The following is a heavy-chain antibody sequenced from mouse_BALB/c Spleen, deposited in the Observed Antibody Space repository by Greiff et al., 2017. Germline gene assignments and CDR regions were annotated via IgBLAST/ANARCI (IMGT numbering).Heavy chain of an antibody. CDR3: TDDGNLFAY. Sequence: LQQPGSELVRPGASVKLSCKASGYTFTSYWMHWVKQRHGQGLEWIGNIYPGSGSTNYDEKFKSKGTLTVDTSSSTAYMHLSSLTSEDSAVYYCTDDGNLFAYWGQGTLVTVSA. CDR1: GYTFTSYW. CDR2: IYPGSGST. V-gene: IGHV1S22*01. J-gene: IGHJ3*01. D-gene: IGHD2-1*01.